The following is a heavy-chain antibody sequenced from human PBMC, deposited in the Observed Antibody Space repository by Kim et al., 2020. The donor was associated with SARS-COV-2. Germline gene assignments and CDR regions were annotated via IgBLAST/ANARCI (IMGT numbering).Heavy chain of an antibody. CDR3: AIEEDDFGANSGYFDY. CDR2: IYSGGAE. J-gene: IGHJ4*02. V-gene: IGHV3-66*01. D-gene: IGHD4-17*01. Sequence: GGSLRLSCAASGFTVSRNFMSWVRQAPGKGLEWVSVIYSGGAERYAESVKGRFTISRDYSKNTLYLQMNRLRVEDTAVYYCAIEEDDFGANSGYFDYWGQGILVTVSS. CDR1: GFTVSRNF.